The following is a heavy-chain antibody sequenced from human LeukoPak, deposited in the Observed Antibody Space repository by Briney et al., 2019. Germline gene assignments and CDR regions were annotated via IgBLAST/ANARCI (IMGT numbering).Heavy chain of an antibody. V-gene: IGHV3-33*01. D-gene: IGHD4-23*01. CDR1: GFTFSSYG. CDR2: IWYVGSNK. J-gene: IGHJ5*02. Sequence: GGSLRLSCAASGFTFSSYGMHWVRQAPGKGLEWVAVIWYVGSNKYYADSVKGRFTISRDNSKNTLYLQMNSLRAEDTAVYYCARSSTTVVTPSWFDPWGQGTLVTVSS. CDR3: ARSSTTVVTPSWFDP.